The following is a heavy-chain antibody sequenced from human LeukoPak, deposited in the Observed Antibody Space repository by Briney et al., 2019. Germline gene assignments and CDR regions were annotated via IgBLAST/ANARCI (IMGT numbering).Heavy chain of an antibody. V-gene: IGHV3-53*01. Sequence: GGSLRLSCAASGFTVDSNYLSWVRQAPGKGLEWVSTIYTGGNTYYADSVKGRFTVSRDNSKNTLFLQMNSLRAEDTAVYYCAKDGGLWVSAHWGDSWGRGTLVTVSS. CDR1: GFTVDSNY. J-gene: IGHJ4*02. D-gene: IGHD7-27*01. CDR3: AKDGGLWVSAHWGDS. CDR2: IYTGGNT.